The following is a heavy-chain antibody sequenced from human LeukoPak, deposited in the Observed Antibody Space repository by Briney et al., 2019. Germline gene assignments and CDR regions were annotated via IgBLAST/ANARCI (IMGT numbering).Heavy chain of an antibody. Sequence: GGSLRLSCATSGFPFSDFSMTWVRQAPGKGLEWILTTNSDGTTTYYAESVRGRFTISRDNSKNALYLQMSSLRVEDTAIYYCAKQSYARSLGEGGPGTLVTVSS. CDR3: AKQSYARSLGE. V-gene: IGHV3-23*01. CDR1: GFPFSDFS. CDR2: TNSDGTTT. D-gene: IGHD2-8*01. J-gene: IGHJ4*02.